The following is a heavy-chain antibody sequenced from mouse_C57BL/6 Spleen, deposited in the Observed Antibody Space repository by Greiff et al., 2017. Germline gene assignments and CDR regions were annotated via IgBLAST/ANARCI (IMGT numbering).Heavy chain of an antibody. Sequence: VQLVESGPGLVAPSQSLSITCTVSGFSLTSYAISWVRQPPGKGLEWLGVIWTGGGTNYYSALKSRLSISKDNSKSQVFLRMNSLQTDDTARYYCARNLDYGNYFFAYWGQGTLVTVSA. CDR1: GFSLTSYA. D-gene: IGHD2-1*01. CDR3: ARNLDYGNYFFAY. V-gene: IGHV2-9-1*01. J-gene: IGHJ3*01. CDR2: IWTGGGT.